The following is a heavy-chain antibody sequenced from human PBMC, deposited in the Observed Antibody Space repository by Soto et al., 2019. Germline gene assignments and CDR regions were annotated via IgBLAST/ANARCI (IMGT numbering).Heavy chain of an antibody. D-gene: IGHD3-10*01. CDR1: GFPFSSSW. J-gene: IGHJ4*02. V-gene: IGHV3-74*01. Sequence: GGSLRLSCAASGFPFSSSWMHWVRQVPGKGLVWVSRINSGGTNTNYADSVKGRFTISRDNAKNTLFLVMNSLRVEDTAVYYCAVSGGGSETYSYYFDYWGQGTLVTVSS. CDR2: INSGGTNT. CDR3: AVSGGGSETYSYYFDY.